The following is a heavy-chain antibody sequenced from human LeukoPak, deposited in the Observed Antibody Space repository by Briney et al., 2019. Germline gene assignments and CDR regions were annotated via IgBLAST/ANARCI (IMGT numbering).Heavy chain of an antibody. CDR2: INHSGST. V-gene: IGHV4-34*01. CDR1: GGSFSGYY. D-gene: IGHD3-16*01. CDR3: ARGYPYLFDY. J-gene: IGHJ4*02. Sequence: SETLSLTCVVYGGSFSGYYWSWIRQPPGKGLEWIGEINHSGSTNYNPSLKSRVTISVDTSKNQFSLKLSSVTAADTAVYYCARGYPYLFDYWGQGTLVTVSS.